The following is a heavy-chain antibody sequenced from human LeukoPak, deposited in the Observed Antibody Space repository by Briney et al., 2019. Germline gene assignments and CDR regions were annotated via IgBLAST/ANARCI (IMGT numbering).Heavy chain of an antibody. Sequence: GGSLRLSCAASGFTFSSYGMHWVRQAPGKGLEWVAVIWYDGSNKYYADSVKGRFTISRGNAKNSLFLQMNNLRVEDTAVYYCAREGGEAVAGTVDYWGQGTLVTVSS. CDR1: GFTFSSYG. J-gene: IGHJ4*02. D-gene: IGHD6-19*01. V-gene: IGHV3-33*01. CDR3: AREGGEAVAGTVDY. CDR2: IWYDGSNK.